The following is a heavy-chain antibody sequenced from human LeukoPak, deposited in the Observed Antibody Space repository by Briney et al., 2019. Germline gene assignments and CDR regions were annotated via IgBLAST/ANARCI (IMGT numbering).Heavy chain of an antibody. CDR1: GGSISSYY. Sequence: SETLSLTCTVSGGSISSYYWSWVRQPPGKGLEWIGEIYHSGSTNYNPSLKSRVTISVDKSKNQFSLKLSSVTAADTAVYYCAQFGELSPFDYWGQGTLVTVSS. V-gene: IGHV4-4*02. CDR3: AQFGELSPFDY. J-gene: IGHJ4*02. CDR2: IYHSGST. D-gene: IGHD3-10*01.